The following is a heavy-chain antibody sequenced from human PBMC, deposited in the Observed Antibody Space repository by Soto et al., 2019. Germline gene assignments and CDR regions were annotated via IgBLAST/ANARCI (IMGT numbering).Heavy chain of an antibody. CDR1: GYPFTSYG. V-gene: IGHV1-18*01. CDR3: ARGKQFGWFDP. Sequence: QVQVVQPGAEVKKPGASVKVSCKASGYPFTSYGINWVRQAPGQGLEWLGWISAYNGDTDYGQKFQGRVTMTTDTSTTTAYMELRSLRSDDTAVYYCARGKQFGWFDPWGQGTLVTASS. J-gene: IGHJ5*02. CDR2: ISAYNGDT. D-gene: IGHD3-16*01.